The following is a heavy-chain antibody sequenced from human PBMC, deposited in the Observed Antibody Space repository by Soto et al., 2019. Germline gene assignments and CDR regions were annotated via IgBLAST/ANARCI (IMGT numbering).Heavy chain of an antibody. V-gene: IGHV3-11*06. Sequence: GGSLRLSCAASGFTFSSYYMSWIRQTPGRGLEWLSYISSSGSDTKYADSVKGRFTISRDNAKNSLYLQMNSLRDEDTAVYYCARDLYYYGSGSGYFDYWGQGTPVTVSS. J-gene: IGHJ4*02. D-gene: IGHD3-10*01. CDR3: ARDLYYYGSGSGYFDY. CDR2: ISSSGSDT. CDR1: GFTFSSYY.